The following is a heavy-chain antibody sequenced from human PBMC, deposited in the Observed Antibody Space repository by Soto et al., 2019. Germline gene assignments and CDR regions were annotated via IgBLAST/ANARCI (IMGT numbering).Heavy chain of an antibody. Sequence: ASETLSLTCIVSGDSISGYSWSWIRQPPGKGLEWIGYLSYSESTTSTPSLKSRVTISVDTSKNQLSLELSSVTAADTAVYFCASDGGTYLPRYFDSWGQGALVTFYS. CDR2: LSYSEST. J-gene: IGHJ4*02. CDR3: ASDGGTYLPRYFDS. CDR1: GDSISGYS. D-gene: IGHD3-3*01. V-gene: IGHV4-59*01.